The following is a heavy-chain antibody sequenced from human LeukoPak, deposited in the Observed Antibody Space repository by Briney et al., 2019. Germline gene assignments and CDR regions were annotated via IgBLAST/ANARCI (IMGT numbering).Heavy chain of an antibody. CDR1: GFTFSSYG. CDR2: ISYDGSNK. V-gene: IGHV3-30*18. CDR3: AKDMAGYYTGEDY. Sequence: GGSLRLSCAASGFTFSSYGMHWVRQAPGKGLEWVAVISYDGSNKYYADSVKGRFTISRDNSKNTLYLQMNSLRAEDTAVYYCAKDMAGYYTGEDYWGQGTLVTVSS. D-gene: IGHD3/OR15-3a*01. J-gene: IGHJ4*02.